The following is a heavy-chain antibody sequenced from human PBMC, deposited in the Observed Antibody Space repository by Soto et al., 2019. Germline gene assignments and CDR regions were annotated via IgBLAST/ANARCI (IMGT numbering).Heavy chain of an antibody. V-gene: IGHV1-18*01. CDR3: ASGWFGEFVYQFDY. Sequence: QVQLVQSGAEVKKPGASVKVSCKPSGYTFTSYGITWVRQAPGQGLEWMGWISAYNGNTNYAQKFQGRVTMTTDTXXSTASMELRSLGSDDTAVYYCASGWFGEFVYQFDYWGQGTLVTVSS. J-gene: IGHJ4*02. CDR1: GYTFTSYG. CDR2: ISAYNGNT. D-gene: IGHD3-10*01.